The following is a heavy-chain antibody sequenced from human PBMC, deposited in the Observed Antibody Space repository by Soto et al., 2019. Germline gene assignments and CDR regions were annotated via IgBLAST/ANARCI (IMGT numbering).Heavy chain of an antibody. D-gene: IGHD3-22*01. CDR3: AKSGGGGYDSNNDHSSGLLMGPS. V-gene: IGHV3-33*06. Sequence: PGGSLRLSCAASGFIFSNYVMHWVRQAPGKGLEWVALIYYDGSYENYADSVKGRFTISRDNSKSTLWLQMNSLSVEDTAVYYCAKSGGGGYDSNNDHSSGLLMGPSWG. J-gene: IGHJ6*01. CDR1: GFIFSNYV. CDR2: IYYDGSYE.